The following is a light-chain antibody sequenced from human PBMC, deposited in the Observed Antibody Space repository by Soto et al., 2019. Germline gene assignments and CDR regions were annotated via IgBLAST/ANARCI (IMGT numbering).Light chain of an antibody. Sequence: EIVLTQSPGTLSLSPGETATLSCRASQSVASNFLAWYQQKPGQAPRLLIYGASTRASGIPDRFSGSGSGTDVTLTISGLEPEDFAVYCCQQYGRSPPTFGQGTKLEIK. CDR2: GAS. V-gene: IGKV3-20*01. CDR3: QQYGRSPPT. J-gene: IGKJ2*01. CDR1: QSVASNF.